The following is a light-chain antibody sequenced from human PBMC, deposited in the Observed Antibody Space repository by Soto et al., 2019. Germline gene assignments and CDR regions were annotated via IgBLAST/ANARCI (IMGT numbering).Light chain of an antibody. CDR1: SSNIGAGYD. V-gene: IGLV1-40*01. CDR2: GNS. CDR3: QSYDSSLSGSV. Sequence: QSVLTQPPSVSGAPGQGVTISSTGGSSNIGAGYDVHWYQQLPGTAPKLLIYGNSNRPSGVPDRFSGSKSGTSASLAITGLQAEDEADYYCQSYDSSLSGSVFGGGTKVTVL. J-gene: IGLJ2*01.